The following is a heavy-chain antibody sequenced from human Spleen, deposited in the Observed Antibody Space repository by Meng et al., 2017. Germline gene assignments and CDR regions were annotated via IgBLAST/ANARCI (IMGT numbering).Heavy chain of an antibody. D-gene: IGHD6-19*01. V-gene: IGHV3-48*03. CDR2: ISSSGSTM. Sequence: GESLKISCAASGFTFSSYEMNWVRQAPGKGLEWVSYISSSGSTMYYADSVKGRFTISRDNAKNPLYLQMNSLRAEDTAVYYCARDVLAVAGTAYFDYWGQGTLVTVSS. J-gene: IGHJ4*02. CDR1: GFTFSSYE. CDR3: ARDVLAVAGTAYFDY.